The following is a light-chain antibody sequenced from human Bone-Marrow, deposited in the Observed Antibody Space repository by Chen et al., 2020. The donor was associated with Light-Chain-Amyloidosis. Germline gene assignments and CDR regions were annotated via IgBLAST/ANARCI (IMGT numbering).Light chain of an antibody. V-gene: IGLV3-21*02. CDR3: QVCDRSSDRPV. CDR1: NIGAKS. Sequence: YVLTQPSSVSVAPGQTATIACGGNNIGAKSVHWYQQKPGQAPLLVVYDDSYRPSGIPERLSGSNSGNTATMTISRVEAGDEADYYCQVCDRSSDRPVFGGGTKLTVL. J-gene: IGLJ3*02. CDR2: DDS.